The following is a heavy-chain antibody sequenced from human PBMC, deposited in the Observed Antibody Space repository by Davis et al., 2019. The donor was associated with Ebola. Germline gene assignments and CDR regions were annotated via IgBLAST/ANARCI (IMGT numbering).Heavy chain of an antibody. V-gene: IGHV1-2*02. J-gene: IGHJ5*02. Sequence: ASVKVSCKASGYTFTGYYMHWVRQAPGQGLEWMGWINPNSGGTNYAQKFQGRVTMTRDTSISTAYMELSRLRSDDTAVYYCAAQWLVRESWFDPWGQGTLVTVSS. CDR2: INPNSGGT. CDR1: GYTFTGYY. D-gene: IGHD6-19*01. CDR3: AAQWLVRESWFDP.